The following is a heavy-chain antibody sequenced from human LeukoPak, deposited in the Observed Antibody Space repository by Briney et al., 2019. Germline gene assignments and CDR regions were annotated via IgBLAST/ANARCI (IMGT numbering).Heavy chain of an antibody. V-gene: IGHV3-66*01. CDR2: IYSSGGT. D-gene: IGHD4-11*01. CDR1: GFRVSINY. CDR3: ARDARMTTVTTRHYYFDY. J-gene: IGHJ4*02. Sequence: GGSLRLSCAASGFRVSINYMSWVRQAPGKGLEWVSVIYSSGGTYYTDSVKGRFTISRDNAKNSLYLQMNSLRAEDTAVYYCARDARMTTVTTRHYYFDYWGQGTLVTVSS.